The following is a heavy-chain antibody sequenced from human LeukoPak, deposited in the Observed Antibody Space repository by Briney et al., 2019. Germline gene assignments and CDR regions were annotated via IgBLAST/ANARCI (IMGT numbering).Heavy chain of an antibody. Sequence: PGGSLRLSCAASGFTFDDYAMHWVRQAPGKGLEWVSLISEDGGSTYYADSVKGRFTISRDNSKNSLYLQMNSLRTEDTALYYCAKDRAPVLRYFDWLLPPYYFDYWGQGTLVTVSS. CDR1: GFTFDDYA. V-gene: IGHV3-43*02. CDR2: ISEDGGST. CDR3: AKDRAPVLRYFDWLLPPYYFDY. J-gene: IGHJ4*02. D-gene: IGHD3-9*01.